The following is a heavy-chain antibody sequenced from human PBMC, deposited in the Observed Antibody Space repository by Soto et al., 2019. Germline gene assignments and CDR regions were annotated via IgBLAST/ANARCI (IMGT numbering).Heavy chain of an antibody. CDR3: ARDLGEVSAF. V-gene: IGHV3-21*01. D-gene: IGHD3-10*01. Sequence: PGGSLRLSCAASGFPFRSSSMNWVRQAPGKGLEWLSSISSSSYYIFYADSVKGRFTISRDNAKNSLYLQMHSPRAEDTAVYYCARDLGEVSAFWGQGTPVTVSS. J-gene: IGHJ4*02. CDR1: GFPFRSSS. CDR2: ISSSSYYI.